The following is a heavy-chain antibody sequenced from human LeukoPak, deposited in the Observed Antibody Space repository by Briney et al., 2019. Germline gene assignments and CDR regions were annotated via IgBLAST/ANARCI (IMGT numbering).Heavy chain of an antibody. V-gene: IGHV3-21*01. CDR2: ISSSSSYI. J-gene: IGHJ5*02. CDR1: GLSFITSS. Sequence: PGGSLRLSCVVSGLSFITSSLKWVRQAPGKGLEWVSSISSSSSYIYYADSVKGRFTISRDNAKNSLYLQMNSLRAEDTAVYSCARGADGVSSNSRGWFDPWGQGTLVTVSS. D-gene: IGHD2-15*01. CDR3: ARGADGVSSNSRGWFDP.